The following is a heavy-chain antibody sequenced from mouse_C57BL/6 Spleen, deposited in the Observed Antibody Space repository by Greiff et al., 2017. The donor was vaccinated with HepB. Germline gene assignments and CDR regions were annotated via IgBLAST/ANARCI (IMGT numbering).Heavy chain of an antibody. V-gene: IGHV1-5*01. CDR3: TKAAITTVEPWYFDV. CDR1: GYTFTSYW. Sequence: EVQLQQSGTVLARPGASVKMSCKTSGYTFTSYWMHWVKQRPGQGLEWIGAIYPGNSDTSYNQKFKGKAKLTAVTSASTAYMELSSLTNEDSAVYYCTKAAITTVEPWYFDVWGTGTTVTVSS. CDR2: IYPGNSDT. J-gene: IGHJ1*03. D-gene: IGHD1-1*01.